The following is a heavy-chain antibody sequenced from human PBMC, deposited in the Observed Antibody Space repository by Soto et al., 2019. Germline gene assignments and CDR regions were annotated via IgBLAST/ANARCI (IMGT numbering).Heavy chain of an antibody. CDR1: GFTFSSYS. Sequence: EVQLVESGGGLVKPGGSLRLSCAASGFTFSSYSMNWVRQAPGKGLEWVSSISSSSSYIYYADSVKGRFTISRDNAKDSLDLQMNSLRAEDTAVYYCAREQPGYSYGYGLGYWCQGTLVTVSS. V-gene: IGHV3-21*01. CDR2: ISSSSSYI. J-gene: IGHJ4*02. D-gene: IGHD5-18*01. CDR3: AREQPGYSYGYGLGY.